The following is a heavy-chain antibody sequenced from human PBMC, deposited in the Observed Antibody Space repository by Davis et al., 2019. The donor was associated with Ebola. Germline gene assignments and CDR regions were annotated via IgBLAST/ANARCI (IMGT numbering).Heavy chain of an antibody. CDR3: AREGSSWYGPYYGMDV. Sequence: PSETLSLTCTVAGGSISSYYSSWIRQPAGKGLEWIGRIYTSGSTNNNPSLKGRVTMSVDTSKNQFSLKLSSVTAADTAVYYCAREGSSWYGPYYGMDVWGQGTTVTVSS. V-gene: IGHV4-4*07. D-gene: IGHD6-13*01. CDR2: IYTSGST. CDR1: GGSISSYY. J-gene: IGHJ6*02.